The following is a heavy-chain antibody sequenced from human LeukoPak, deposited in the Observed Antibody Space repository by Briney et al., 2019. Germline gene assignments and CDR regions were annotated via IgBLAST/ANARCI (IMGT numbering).Heavy chain of an antibody. CDR2: IVGSGGST. Sequence: PGASLRLSCAASGFTFSNYAMSWVRQAPGKGLEWVSAIVGSGGSTYYADSVKGRLTISRDNPKNTLYLQMNSLRAEDTVVYYCAKWGDYDILTGYYDSDYWGQGTLVTVSS. CDR1: GFTFSNYA. V-gene: IGHV3-23*01. CDR3: AKWGDYDILTGYYDSDY. D-gene: IGHD3-9*01. J-gene: IGHJ4*02.